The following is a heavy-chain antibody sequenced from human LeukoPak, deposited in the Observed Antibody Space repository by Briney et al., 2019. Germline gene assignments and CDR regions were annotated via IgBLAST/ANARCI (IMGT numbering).Heavy chain of an antibody. V-gene: IGHV6-1*01. Sequence: SQTLSLTCAISGDSVSSNRVAWNWIRQSPSRGLEWLGRTYYRSKWFNDFAVSVKSRMTINPGTSKNQFSLQLNSVTPEDTAVYYCARGAFYYDMTSPVFDYWGQGTLVTVSS. CDR1: GDSVSSNRVA. CDR2: TYYRSKWFN. J-gene: IGHJ4*02. D-gene: IGHD3-22*01. CDR3: ARGAFYYDMTSPVFDY.